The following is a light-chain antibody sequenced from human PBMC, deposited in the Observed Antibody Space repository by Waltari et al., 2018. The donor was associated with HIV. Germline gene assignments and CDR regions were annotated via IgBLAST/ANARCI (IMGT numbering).Light chain of an antibody. CDR3: QSYDSSLSDWV. CDR2: GSE. Sequence: QSVLTQPPSVSGAPGQRVTIPCTGSSSNLGAGYDAPRYQQLPGAAPKLLIYGSEYRPAGVPDRFAGSRSGSAASLAITGLQAEDEADYYCQSYDSSLSDWVFGGGTKLTVL. V-gene: IGLV1-40*01. J-gene: IGLJ3*02. CDR1: SSNLGAGYD.